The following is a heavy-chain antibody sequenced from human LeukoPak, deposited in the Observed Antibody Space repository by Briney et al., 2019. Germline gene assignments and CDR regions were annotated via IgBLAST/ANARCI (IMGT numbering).Heavy chain of an antibody. CDR2: IIPILGIA. CDR3: ASGYSPYYFDY. J-gene: IGHJ4*02. CDR1: GGTFSSYA. Sequence: GSSVKVSCKASGGTFSSYAISWVRQAPGQGLEWMGRIIPILGIANYAQKFQGRVMITADKSTSTAYMELSSLRSEDTAVYYCASGYSPYYFDYWGQGTLVTVSS. V-gene: IGHV1-69*04. D-gene: IGHD2-2*03.